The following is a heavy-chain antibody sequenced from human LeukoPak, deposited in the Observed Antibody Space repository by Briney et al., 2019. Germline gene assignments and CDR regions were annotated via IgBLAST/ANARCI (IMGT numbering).Heavy chain of an antibody. V-gene: IGHV4-59*01. Sequence: SETLSLTCTVSGGSISSYYWSWIRQPPGKGLEWIGYIYYSGSTNYNPSLKSRATISVDTSKNQFSLKLSSVTAADTAVYYCASGGWGHHYGDHGVYYYYYMDVWGKGTTVTVSS. CDR1: GGSISSYY. J-gene: IGHJ6*03. CDR2: IYYSGST. CDR3: ASGGWGHHYGDHGVYYYYYMDV. D-gene: IGHD4-17*01.